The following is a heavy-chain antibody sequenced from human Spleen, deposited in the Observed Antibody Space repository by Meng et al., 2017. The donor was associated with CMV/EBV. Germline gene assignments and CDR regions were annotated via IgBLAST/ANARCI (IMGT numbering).Heavy chain of an antibody. CDR2: IKSKTDGGTT. J-gene: IGHJ4*02. CDR3: TTDPASAHYY. Sequence: LVVSGGWVVQPGGSMHPSCPASGFSVADLAMDWVRQAPGKCLEWVVHIKSKTDGGTTNYAAPVNGRFTISRDDSKNTLYLQMNSLKTEDTAVYYCTTDPASAHYYWGQGTLVTVSS. CDR1: GFSVADLA. V-gene: IGHV3-15*01.